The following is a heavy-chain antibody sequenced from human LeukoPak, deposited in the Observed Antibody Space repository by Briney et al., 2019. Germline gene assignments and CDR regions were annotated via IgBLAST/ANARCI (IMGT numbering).Heavy chain of an antibody. CDR1: GYTFTGYY. V-gene: IGHV1-18*04. D-gene: IGHD6-19*01. Sequence: ASVKVSCKASGYTFTGYYMHWVRQAPGQGLEWMGWISAYNGNTNYAQKLQGRVTMTTDTSTSTAYMELRSLRSDDTAVYYCARDSSGWGAGWFDPWGQGTLVTVSS. CDR2: ISAYNGNT. J-gene: IGHJ5*02. CDR3: ARDSSGWGAGWFDP.